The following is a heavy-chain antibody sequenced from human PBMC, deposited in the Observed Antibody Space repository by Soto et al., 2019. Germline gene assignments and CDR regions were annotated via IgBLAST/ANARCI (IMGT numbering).Heavy chain of an antibody. CDR2: IKQDGSEK. J-gene: IGHJ4*02. Sequence: EVQLVESGGGLVQPGGSLRLSCAASGFSFSSHWMTWVRQAPGKGPEWVAYIKQDGSEKYYVDSVMGRFTMSRDNTQSSLSLQMNTLRVEATAVYYCARVTSPGHFDSWGQGTLVTVSS. V-gene: IGHV3-7*05. CDR1: GFSFSSHW. CDR3: ARVTSPGHFDS.